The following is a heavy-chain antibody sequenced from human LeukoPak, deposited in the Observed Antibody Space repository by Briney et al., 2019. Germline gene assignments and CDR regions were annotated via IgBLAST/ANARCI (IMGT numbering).Heavy chain of an antibody. CDR3: AKSNGYGLVDI. D-gene: IGHD3-10*01. V-gene: IGHV4-59*12. J-gene: IGHJ3*02. CDR1: GFTFSNYA. Sequence: GSLRLSCAASGFTFSNYAMSWVRQPPGKGLEWIGNIFYSGSTYYSPSLKSRVTISLDTSRNQFSLKLNSVTAADTAVYYCAKSNGYGLVDIWGQGTMVTVSS. CDR2: IFYSGST.